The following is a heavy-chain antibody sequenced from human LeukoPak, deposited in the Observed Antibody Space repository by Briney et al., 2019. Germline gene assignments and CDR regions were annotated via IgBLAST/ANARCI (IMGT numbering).Heavy chain of an antibody. CDR1: GGSLSSGTYH. D-gene: IGHD6-13*01. Sequence: PSETLSLTCTVSGGSLSSGTYHWNWLRQPAGKGLEWIGRIYTSGSTNYNPSLKSRVTISVDTSKNQFSLKLSSVTAADTAVYYCARRIAAAGPTQEYWGQGTLVTVSS. CDR2: IYTSGST. CDR3: ARRIAAAGPTQEY. V-gene: IGHV4-61*02. J-gene: IGHJ4*02.